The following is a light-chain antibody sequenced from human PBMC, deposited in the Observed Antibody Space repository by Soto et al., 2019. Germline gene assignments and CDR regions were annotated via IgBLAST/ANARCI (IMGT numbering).Light chain of an antibody. CDR2: GAS. CDR3: QQYIKWPPYT. J-gene: IGKJ2*01. Sequence: EIVMTQSPATLSVSPGERATLSCRASQSVTSNLAWYQQKPGQAPRLLIYGASTRATGIPARFSGSGSGTEFTLTISSLQSEDFAVYYCQQYIKWPPYTFGQWTKLEIK. V-gene: IGKV3-15*01. CDR1: QSVTSN.